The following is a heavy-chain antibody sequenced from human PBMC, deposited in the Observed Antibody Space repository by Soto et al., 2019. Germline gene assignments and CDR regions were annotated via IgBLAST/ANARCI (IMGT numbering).Heavy chain of an antibody. Sequence: SVKVSCKASGGTFSSYAISWVRQAPRQGLEWMGGIIPIFGTANYAQKFQGRVTITADESTSTAYMELSSLRSEDTAVYYCARGTLTAAYCGGDCYLYNWFDPWGQGTLVTVSS. V-gene: IGHV1-69*13. CDR2: IIPIFGTA. J-gene: IGHJ5*02. D-gene: IGHD2-21*02. CDR3: ARGTLTAAYCGGDCYLYNWFDP. CDR1: GGTFSSYA.